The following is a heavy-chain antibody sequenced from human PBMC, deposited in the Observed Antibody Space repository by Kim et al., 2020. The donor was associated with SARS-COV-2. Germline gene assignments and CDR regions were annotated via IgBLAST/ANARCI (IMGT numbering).Heavy chain of an antibody. J-gene: IGHJ4*02. V-gene: IGHV3-30*04. CDR3: ARAYVTSDCYYLDY. Sequence: GGSLRLSCAASGFTFSSYAMHWVRQAPGKGLEWVSVITCDGSNKYYADSVKGRFTISRDNSKNTLYLQMNSLRAEDTAVYYCARAYVTSDCYYLDYWGQG. CDR2: ITCDGSNK. CDR1: GFTFSSYA. D-gene: IGHD2-21*02.